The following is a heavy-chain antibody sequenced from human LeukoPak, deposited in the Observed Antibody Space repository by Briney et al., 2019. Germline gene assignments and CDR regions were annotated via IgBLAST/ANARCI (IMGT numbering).Heavy chain of an antibody. CDR3: AKDGEKKRVRGYFDY. Sequence: SVGSLRLSCAAAGFTFSSDAMSWVRQGPGERLEWVSAISGSVDSTYYAHSVKGRFTISRDNSKNTLYLQMNSLRAEDTAVYYCAKDGEKKRVRGYFDYWGQGTLVTVSS. J-gene: IGHJ4*02. V-gene: IGHV3-23*01. CDR2: ISGSVDST. D-gene: IGHD6-13*01. CDR1: GFTFSSDA.